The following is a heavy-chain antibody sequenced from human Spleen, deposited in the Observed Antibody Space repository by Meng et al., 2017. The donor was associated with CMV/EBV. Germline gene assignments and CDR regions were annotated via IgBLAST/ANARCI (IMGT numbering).Heavy chain of an antibody. D-gene: IGHD4-11*01. CDR1: GFTFSTYA. V-gene: IGHV3-30-3*01. Sequence: GESLKISCAASGFTFSTYAMHWVRQAPGKGLEWVAVISYDGSNKYYADSVKGRFTISRDNSKNTLYLQMNSLRGEDTAVFYCARDGNRGDYMIDYWGQGTLVTVSS. J-gene: IGHJ4*02. CDR2: ISYDGSNK. CDR3: ARDGNRGDYMIDY.